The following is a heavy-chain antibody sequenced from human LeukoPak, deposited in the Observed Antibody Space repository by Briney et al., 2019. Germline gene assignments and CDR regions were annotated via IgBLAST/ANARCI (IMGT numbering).Heavy chain of an antibody. V-gene: IGHV3-21*01. J-gene: IGHJ5*02. CDR2: ICNSSSYI. CDR3: ARGSDPRGAVGPDWFDP. CDR1: GFTFSSYS. Sequence: GGPLRLSCATSGFTFSSYSMNWVRQAPGKGLEWVLSICNSSSYIYYPDSVKGRFTISRDNAKNSLYLQMNSLRAEDTAVYYCARGSDPRGAVGPDWFDPWGQGTLVTVSS. D-gene: IGHD6-19*01.